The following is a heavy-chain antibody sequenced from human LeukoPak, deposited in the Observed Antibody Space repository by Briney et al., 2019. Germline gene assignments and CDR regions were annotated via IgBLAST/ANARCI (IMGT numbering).Heavy chain of an antibody. D-gene: IGHD1-14*01. Sequence: GRSLRLSCAASGFTFSSYAMHWVRQAPGKGLEWVAVISYDGSNKYYADSVKGRFTISRDNSKNTLYLQMNSLRAEDTAVYYCARAPGPASRMNIDYWGQGTLVIVSS. CDR1: GFTFSSYA. J-gene: IGHJ4*02. CDR2: ISYDGSNK. CDR3: ARAPGPASRMNIDY. V-gene: IGHV3-30*04.